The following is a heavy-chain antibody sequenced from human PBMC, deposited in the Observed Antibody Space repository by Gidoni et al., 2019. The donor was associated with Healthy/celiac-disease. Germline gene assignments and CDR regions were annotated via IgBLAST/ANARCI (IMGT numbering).Heavy chain of an antibody. J-gene: IGHJ4*02. CDR1: GFTFDDYA. V-gene: IGHV3-9*01. Sequence: EVQLVESGGGLVQPGRSLRLSCAASGFTFDDYAMHWVRQAPGKGLEWVSGISWNSGSIGYADSVKGRFTISRDNAKNSLYLQMNSLRAEDTALYYCAKDTKRLGSSSLFDYWGQGTLVTVSS. D-gene: IGHD6-6*01. CDR3: AKDTKRLGSSSLFDY. CDR2: ISWNSGSI.